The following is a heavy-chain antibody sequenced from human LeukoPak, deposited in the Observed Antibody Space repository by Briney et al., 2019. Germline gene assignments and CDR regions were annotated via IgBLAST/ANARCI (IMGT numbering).Heavy chain of an antibody. CDR1: GGSFSGYF. D-gene: IGHD2-15*01. Sequence: SETLSLTCAVYGGSFSGYFWNWIRQPPGKGLEWIGEINHSGSTNYNPSLKSRVTISVDTSKNQFSLKLSSVTAADTAVYYCARRGGGSCYRHRGQGTLVTVSS. CDR2: INHSGST. CDR3: ARRGGGSCYRH. J-gene: IGHJ4*02. V-gene: IGHV4-34*01.